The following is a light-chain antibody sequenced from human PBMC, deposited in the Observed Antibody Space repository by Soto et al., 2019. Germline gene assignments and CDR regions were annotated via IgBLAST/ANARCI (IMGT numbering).Light chain of an antibody. CDR1: QSIASY. CDR2: AAS. J-gene: IGKJ2*01. Sequence: DIQMTQSPSSLSASVGDRVTITCRASQSIASYLNWYQQKPGKDPKLLIYAASSLQSGVPSGFSGSGSGTEFTLTISSLQPEDFATYFCQQSYSNPRTFGLGTKLDIK. CDR3: QQSYSNPRT. V-gene: IGKV1-39*01.